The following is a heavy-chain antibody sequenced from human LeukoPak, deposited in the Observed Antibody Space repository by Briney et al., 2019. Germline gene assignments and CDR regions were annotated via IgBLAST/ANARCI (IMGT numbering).Heavy chain of an antibody. J-gene: IGHJ3*02. CDR3: ARPRPYCSSTSCYNAQSYYKAMNAFDI. V-gene: IGHV4-59*08. CDR1: GGSISSYY. D-gene: IGHD2-2*02. CDR2: IYYSGST. Sequence: SETLSLTCTVSGGSISSYYWSWIRQPPGKGLEWIGYIYYSGSTNYNPSLKSRVTISVDMSKNQFSLRLSSVTAADTAVYYCARPRPYCSSTSCYNAQSYYKAMNAFDIWGQGTMVTVSS.